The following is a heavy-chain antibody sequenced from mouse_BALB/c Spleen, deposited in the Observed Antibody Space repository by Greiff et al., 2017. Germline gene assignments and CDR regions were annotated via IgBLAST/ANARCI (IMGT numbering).Heavy chain of an antibody. V-gene: IGHV5-6-4*01. Sequence: DVKLVESGGGLVKPGGSLKLSCAASGFTFSSYTMSWVRQTPEKRLEWVATISSGGSYTYYPDSVKGRFTISRDNAKNTLYLQMSSLKSEDTAMYYCTRDPNYDYWFAYWGQGTLVTVSA. D-gene: IGHD2-4*01. CDR2: ISSGGSYT. CDR1: GFTFSSYT. J-gene: IGHJ3*01. CDR3: TRDPNYDYWFAY.